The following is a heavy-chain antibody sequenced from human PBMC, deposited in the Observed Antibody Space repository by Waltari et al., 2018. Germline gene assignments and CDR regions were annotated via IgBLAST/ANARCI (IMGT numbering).Heavy chain of an antibody. CDR1: TFTFSNYA. CDR3: AKDPNGDYIGAFDT. Sequence: EVQVLESGGLLVQPGGSLRLSCAASTFTFSNYAMTWVRQAPGKGLEYISSISGCVGVTVYANSVKGRFTISRDNSKSTLYLQMNSLRGEDTATYYCAKDPNGDYIGAFDTWGQGTMVTVSP. J-gene: IGHJ3*02. D-gene: IGHD2-8*01. V-gene: IGHV3-23*01. CDR2: ISGCVGVT.